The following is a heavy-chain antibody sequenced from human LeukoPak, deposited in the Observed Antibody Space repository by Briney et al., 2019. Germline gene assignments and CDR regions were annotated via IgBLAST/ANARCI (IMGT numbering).Heavy chain of an antibody. CDR2: ISSSSSYI. V-gene: IGHV3-21*01. J-gene: IGHJ6*03. CDR3: ARVGDFWSGYYIAYYYYMDV. Sequence: GGSLRLSCAASGFTFSSYSMNWVRQAPGKGLEWVSSISSSSSYIYYADSVKGRFTISRDNAKNSLYLQMNSLRAKDTAVYYCARVGDFWSGYYIAYYYYMDVWGKGTTVTVSS. CDR1: GFTFSSYS. D-gene: IGHD3-3*01.